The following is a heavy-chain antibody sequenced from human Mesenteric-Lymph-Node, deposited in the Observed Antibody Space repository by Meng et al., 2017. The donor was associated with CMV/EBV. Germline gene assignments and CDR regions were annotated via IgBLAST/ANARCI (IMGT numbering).Heavy chain of an antibody. CDR3: ARHQRWLKSEGGFNY. Sequence: LQQVGAGLLKPLETLSLTCAVYGGSFSGYYWSWIRQPPWKGLYWIGEINHSGSTNYNPSLKSRVTISVDTSKNQFSLKLSSVTAADTAVYYCARHQRWLKSEGGFNYWGQGTLVTVSS. J-gene: IGHJ4*02. CDR1: GGSFSGYY. D-gene: IGHD4-23*01. CDR2: INHSGST. V-gene: IGHV4-34*01.